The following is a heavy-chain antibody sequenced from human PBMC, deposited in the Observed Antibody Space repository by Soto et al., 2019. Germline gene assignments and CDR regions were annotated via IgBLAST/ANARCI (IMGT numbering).Heavy chain of an antibody. Sequence: QVQLQESGPGLVKPSGTLSLTCAVSGASISSSNWWSWVRQPPGKGLEWIGEIYHSGSSNYNPSLNCLVTIXVXXXXXXXXLXXXPXXXXXXXXXXFVSLWGEGRVDFWGQGTLVTFSS. V-gene: IGHV4-4*02. J-gene: IGHJ4*02. D-gene: IGHD3-16*01. CDR2: IYHSGSS. CDR3: VSLWGEGRVDF. CDR1: GASISSSNW.